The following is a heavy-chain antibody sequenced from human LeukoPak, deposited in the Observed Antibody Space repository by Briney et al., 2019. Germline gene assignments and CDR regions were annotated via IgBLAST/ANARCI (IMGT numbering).Heavy chain of an antibody. Sequence: GASLRLSCSASGFTFSGYAMSWVRQAPGKGQEWVSTISSTGDVPYHADPAKGRFTISRDNSKNTLYLQMTTLRVDDTAIYYWATDYTTGYFPYWGQGTLVTVSS. CDR3: ATDYTTGYFPY. V-gene: IGHV3-23*01. D-gene: IGHD3-9*01. CDR2: ISSTGDVP. J-gene: IGHJ4*02. CDR1: GFTFSGYA.